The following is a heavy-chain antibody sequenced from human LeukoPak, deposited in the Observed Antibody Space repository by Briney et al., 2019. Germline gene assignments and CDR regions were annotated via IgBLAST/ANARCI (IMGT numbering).Heavy chain of an antibody. CDR3: ATDGYTMTDY. CDR2: ISWNSGSI. Sequence: PGRSLRLSCAASGFIFDDYAMHWVRQAPGKGLEWISGISWNSGSIGYADSVKGRFTISRDNAKNSLYLQMNSLRAEDTALYYCATDGYTMTDYWGQGTLVTVSS. CDR1: GFIFDDYA. D-gene: IGHD5-24*01. J-gene: IGHJ4*02. V-gene: IGHV3-9*01.